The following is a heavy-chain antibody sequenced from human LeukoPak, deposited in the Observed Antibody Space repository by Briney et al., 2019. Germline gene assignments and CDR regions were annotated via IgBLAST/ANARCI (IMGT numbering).Heavy chain of an antibody. Sequence: GGSLRLSCAASGFTFSSYAMSWVRQAPGKGLEWVSAVSGSGGSTYYADSVKGRFTISRDNSKNTLYLQMNSLRAEDTAVYYCAKDRGRIAVAGLFDYWGQGTLVTVSS. J-gene: IGHJ4*02. CDR2: VSGSGGST. D-gene: IGHD6-19*01. CDR1: GFTFSSYA. V-gene: IGHV3-23*01. CDR3: AKDRGRIAVAGLFDY.